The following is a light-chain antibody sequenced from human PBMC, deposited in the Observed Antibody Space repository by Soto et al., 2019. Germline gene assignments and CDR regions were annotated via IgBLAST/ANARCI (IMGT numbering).Light chain of an antibody. Sequence: EIVMTQSPATLSVSPGERATLSCRASQSVSSNLAWYQQQPGQAPRLLIYGASTRATGFPARFSGSGSGTEFTLTISSLQSEDFAVYYCQQRGKWPSTFGPGTKVEMK. CDR2: GAS. J-gene: IGKJ2*02. CDR3: QQRGKWPST. V-gene: IGKV3-15*01. CDR1: QSVSSN.